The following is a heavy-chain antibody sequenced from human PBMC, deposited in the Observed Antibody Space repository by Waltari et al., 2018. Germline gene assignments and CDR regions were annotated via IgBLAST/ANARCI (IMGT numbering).Heavy chain of an antibody. Sequence: QVQLVQSGAEVKKPGSSVKVSCKASGGTFSSYAISWVRQAPGQGLEWMGRINPIFGTENYAQKFQGRVTITADKATSTAYRELSSLRSEDTAVYYCARPEVGLEPAGFDYWGQGTLVTVAS. CDR3: ARPEVGLEPAGFDY. J-gene: IGHJ4*02. V-gene: IGHV1-69*13. CDR1: GGTFSSYA. D-gene: IGHD1-1*01. CDR2: INPIFGTE.